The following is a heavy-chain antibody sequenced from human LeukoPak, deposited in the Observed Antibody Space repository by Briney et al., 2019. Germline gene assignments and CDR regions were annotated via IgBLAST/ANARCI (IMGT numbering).Heavy chain of an antibody. CDR3: ALRNGHSSSSGDY. Sequence: SETLSLTCDVYSGSFSGNYWSWIRQPPGKGLEWIGEINHSGSTNYNPSLKSRVTLSVDTSKNQVSLKLTSVSVADTAVYYCALRNGHSSSSGDYWGQGTLVTVSS. J-gene: IGHJ4*02. CDR2: INHSGST. D-gene: IGHD6-6*01. V-gene: IGHV4-34*01. CDR1: SGSFSGNY.